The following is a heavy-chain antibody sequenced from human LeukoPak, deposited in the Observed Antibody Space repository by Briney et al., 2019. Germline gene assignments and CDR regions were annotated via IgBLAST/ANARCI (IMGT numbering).Heavy chain of an antibody. CDR1: GGSFSDYY. J-gene: IGHJ4*02. D-gene: IGHD6-13*01. Sequence: SETLSLTCAVYGGSFSDYYWSWIRQPPGKGLEWIGSIYYSGSTYYNPSLKSRVTISVDTSKNQFSLKLSSVTAADTAIYYCAKPHDSGWWMFDYWGQGTLVTVSS. V-gene: IGHV4-34*01. CDR2: IYYSGST. CDR3: AKPHDSGWWMFDY.